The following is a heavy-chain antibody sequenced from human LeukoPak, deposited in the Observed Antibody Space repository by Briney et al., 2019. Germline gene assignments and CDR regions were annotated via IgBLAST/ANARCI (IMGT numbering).Heavy chain of an antibody. D-gene: IGHD3-3*01. J-gene: IGHJ4*02. CDR2: IYHSGST. Sequence: SETLSLTCTVSGGSISSYYWSWIRQPPGKGLEWIGSIYHSGSTYYNPSLKSRVTISVDTSKNQFSLKLSSVTAADTAVYYCASPSHYDFWSGYYKAFDYWGQGTLVTVSS. CDR3: ASPSHYDFWSGYYKAFDY. CDR1: GGSISSYY. V-gene: IGHV4-59*08.